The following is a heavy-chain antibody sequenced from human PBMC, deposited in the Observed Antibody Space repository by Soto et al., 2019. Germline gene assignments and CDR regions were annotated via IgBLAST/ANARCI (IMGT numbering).Heavy chain of an antibody. Sequence: PGGSLRLSCAASGFTFSSYGMHWVRQAPGKGLEWVAVISYDGSNKYYADSVKGRFTISRDNSKNTLYLQMNSLRAEDTAVYYCAKDPRFGVVIRVYYYYYYMDVWGKGTTVTVSS. D-gene: IGHD3-3*01. CDR2: ISYDGSNK. CDR1: GFTFSSYG. V-gene: IGHV3-30*18. J-gene: IGHJ6*03. CDR3: AKDPRFGVVIRVYYYYYYMDV.